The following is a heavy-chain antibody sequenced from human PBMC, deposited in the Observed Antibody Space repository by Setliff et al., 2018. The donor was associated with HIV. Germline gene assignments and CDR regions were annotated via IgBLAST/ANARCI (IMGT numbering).Heavy chain of an antibody. CDR1: GFTFSRYS. D-gene: IGHD3-9*01. J-gene: IGHJ4*02. Sequence: GGSLRLSCTASGFTFSRYSMNWVRQAPGKGLEWVAYITADSKIISYAESVKGRFTISRHNAKNSVYLQVNSLRVEDTAMYYCARDQDWAFDYWGQGTLVTVSS. V-gene: IGHV3-48*01. CDR3: ARDQDWAFDY. CDR2: ITADSKII.